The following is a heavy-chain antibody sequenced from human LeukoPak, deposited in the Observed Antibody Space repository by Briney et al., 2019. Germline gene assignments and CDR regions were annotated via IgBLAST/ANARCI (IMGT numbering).Heavy chain of an antibody. CDR2: ISSSGSTI. J-gene: IGHJ4*02. V-gene: IGHV3-11*01. D-gene: IGHD1-26*01. Sequence: GGSLRLSCAVSGITLSNYGMSWVRQAPGKGLEWVSYISSSGSTIYYADSVKGRFTISRDNAKNSLYLQMNSLRAEDTAVYYCASGSYDGPIDYWGQGTLVTVSS. CDR1: GITLSNYG. CDR3: ASGSYDGPIDY.